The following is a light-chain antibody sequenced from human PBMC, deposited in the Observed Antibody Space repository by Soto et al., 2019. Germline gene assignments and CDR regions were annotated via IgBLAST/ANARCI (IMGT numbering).Light chain of an antibody. V-gene: IGKV3-20*01. J-gene: IGKJ1*01. CDR1: QSVSSSY. Sequence: EIVLTQSPGTLSLSPGERATLSCRASQSVSSSYSAWYQQKPGQAPRLLIYGASNRATGIPDRFSGSGSRTDFTLTISRLEPEDFAVYYCQQYDNSLWTFGQGTKV. CDR2: GAS. CDR3: QQYDNSLWT.